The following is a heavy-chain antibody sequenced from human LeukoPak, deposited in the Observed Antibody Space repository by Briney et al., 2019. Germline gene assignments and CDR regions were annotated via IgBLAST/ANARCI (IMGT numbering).Heavy chain of an antibody. CDR1: GGTFTSYA. CDR3: ATKYYYYDSSGYYPYYYYGMDV. CDR2: IIPIFGTA. J-gene: IGHJ6*02. Sequence: SVKVSCKASGGTFTSYAISWVRQAPGQGLEWMGGIIPIFGTANYAQKFQGRVTITADESTSTAYMELSSLRSEDTAVYYCATKYYYYDSSGYYPYYYYGMDVWGQGTTVTVSS. D-gene: IGHD3-22*01. V-gene: IGHV1-69*13.